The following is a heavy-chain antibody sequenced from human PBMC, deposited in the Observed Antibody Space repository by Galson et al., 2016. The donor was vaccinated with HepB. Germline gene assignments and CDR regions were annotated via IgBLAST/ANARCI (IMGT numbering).Heavy chain of an antibody. V-gene: IGHV5-10-1*01. D-gene: IGHD2-15*01. CDR3: ARTQKPDLAVVVAANSYYYAMDV. J-gene: IGHJ6*02. Sequence: WINWVRQMPGKGLEWMGKIDPADSDTNYSPSFQGHVTISADKSISTAYLQWSSLKASDSAMFYCARTQKPDLAVVVAANSYYYAMDVWGQGTTVTVSS. CDR2: IDPADSDT. CDR1: W.